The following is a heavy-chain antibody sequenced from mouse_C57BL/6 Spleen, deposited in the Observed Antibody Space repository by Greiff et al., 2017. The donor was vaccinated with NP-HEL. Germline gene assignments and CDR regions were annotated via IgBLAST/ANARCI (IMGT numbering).Heavy chain of an antibody. D-gene: IGHD2-3*01. J-gene: IGHJ4*01. V-gene: IGHV1-15*01. CDR3: TRWLLDAMDY. Sequence: QVQLQQSGAELVRPGASVTLSCKASGYTFTDYEMHWVKQTPVHGLEWIGAIDPETGGTAYNQKFKGKAILTADKSSSTAYMELRSLTSEDSAVYYYTRWLLDAMDYWGQGTSVTVSS. CDR2: IDPETGGT. CDR1: GYTFTDYE.